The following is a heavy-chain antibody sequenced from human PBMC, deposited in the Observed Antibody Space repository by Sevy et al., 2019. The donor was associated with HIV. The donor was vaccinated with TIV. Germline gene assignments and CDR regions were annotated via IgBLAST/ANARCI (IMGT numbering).Heavy chain of an antibody. D-gene: IGHD5-18*01. J-gene: IGHJ3*02. V-gene: IGHV3-30-3*01. CDR2: ISYDGSNK. Sequence: GGSLRLSCAASGFTFSSYAMHWVRQVPGKGLEWVAVISYDGSNKYYADSVKGRFTISRDNSKNTLYLQMNSLRAEDTAVYYCARARGYSYGGDAFDIWGQGTMVTVSS. CDR3: ARARGYSYGGDAFDI. CDR1: GFTFSSYA.